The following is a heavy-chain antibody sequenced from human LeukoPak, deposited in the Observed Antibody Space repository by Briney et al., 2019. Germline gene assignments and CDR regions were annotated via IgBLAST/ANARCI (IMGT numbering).Heavy chain of an antibody. CDR1: GVSFSRYY. CDR3: ARDATISETGYFDF. CDR2: IDHRGDT. Sequence: SETLSLTCAVYGVSFSRYYWSWIPQSPGKGLEWVAEIDHRGDTNYNPSVKSRVTISIDTSKNQFSLKVRSLSAADTALYYCARDATISETGYFDFWGQGTLVTVSS. D-gene: IGHD5-24*01. V-gene: IGHV4-34*01. J-gene: IGHJ4*03.